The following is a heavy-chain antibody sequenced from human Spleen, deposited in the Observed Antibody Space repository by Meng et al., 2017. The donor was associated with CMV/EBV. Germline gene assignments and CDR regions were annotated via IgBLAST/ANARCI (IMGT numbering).Heavy chain of an antibody. V-gene: IGHV3-9*01. CDR1: GITFDDYA. D-gene: IGHD4-11*01. Sequence: SLKISCAVSGITFDDYAMHWVRQVPGKGLEWVSGISWNSGSVGYRDSVKGRFTISRDNSKNSLYLQMHSLRPEDTALYYCAKGLTTPVIDHWGQGTLVTVSS. CDR3: AKGLTTPVIDH. CDR2: ISWNSGSV. J-gene: IGHJ5*02.